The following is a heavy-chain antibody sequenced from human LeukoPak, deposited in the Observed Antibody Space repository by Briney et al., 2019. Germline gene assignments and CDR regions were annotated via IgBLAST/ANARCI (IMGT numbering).Heavy chain of an antibody. Sequence: ASVTVSCKASGYTFSSYGFSWVRQAPGQGLEWMGWINAYNGNTNYEQNLQGRVTMITDTSTSTDYMELRSLRSDDTAVYYCARDFYGSGSHRYFDLWGRGTLVTVSS. D-gene: IGHD3-10*01. CDR2: INAYNGNT. J-gene: IGHJ2*01. CDR1: GYTFSSYG. V-gene: IGHV1-18*01. CDR3: ARDFYGSGSHRYFDL.